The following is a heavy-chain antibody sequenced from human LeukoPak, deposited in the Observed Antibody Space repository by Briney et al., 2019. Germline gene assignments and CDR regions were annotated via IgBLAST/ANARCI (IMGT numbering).Heavy chain of an antibody. CDR1: GYTFTSYA. Sequence: ASVKVSCKASGYTFTSYAMRWVRQAPGQRLEWMGWINAGNGNTKYSQKFQGRVTITRDTSASTAYMELSSLRSEDTAVYYCARDRAYCSSTSCYYNWFDPWGQGTLVTVSS. D-gene: IGHD2-2*01. CDR2: INAGNGNT. J-gene: IGHJ5*02. V-gene: IGHV1-3*01. CDR3: ARDRAYCSSTSCYYNWFDP.